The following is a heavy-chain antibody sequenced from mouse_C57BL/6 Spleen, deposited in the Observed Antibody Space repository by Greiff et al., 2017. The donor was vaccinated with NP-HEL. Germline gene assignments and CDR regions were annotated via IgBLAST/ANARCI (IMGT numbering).Heavy chain of an antibody. V-gene: IGHV5-15*01. CDR3: ARRSSYYAMDY. CDR1: GFTFSDYG. CDR2: ISNLAYSI. Sequence: EVKLVESGGGLVQPGGSLKLSCAASGFTFSDYGMAWVRQAPRKGPAWVAFISNLAYSIYYADTVTGRFTISRENAKNTLYLEMSSLRSEDTAMYYCARRSSYYAMDYWGQGTSVTVSS. J-gene: IGHJ4*01. D-gene: IGHD1-1*01.